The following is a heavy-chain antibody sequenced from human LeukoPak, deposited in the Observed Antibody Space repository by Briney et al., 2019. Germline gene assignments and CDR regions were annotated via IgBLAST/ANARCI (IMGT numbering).Heavy chain of an antibody. CDR2: TYRSGTS. D-gene: IGHD3-16*01. Sequence: PSETLSLTCTVSHSSISSGYYWGWIRQPPGKGLQWIASTYRSGTSSYNPSLKGRVTISVDTSKNDFSLNLRSVTAADTAMYYCARHRPGGGSNDYFDFWGQGVPVTVSS. CDR3: ARHRPGGGSNDYFDF. CDR1: HSSISSGYY. J-gene: IGHJ4*02. V-gene: IGHV4-38-2*02.